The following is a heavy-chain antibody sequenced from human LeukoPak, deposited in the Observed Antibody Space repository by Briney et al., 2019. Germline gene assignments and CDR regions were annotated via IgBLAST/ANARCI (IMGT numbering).Heavy chain of an antibody. Sequence: PSETLSLTCTVSGGSLTSYYWSWMRQPPGKGLEWIGNIFYSGSPNYNPSLKSRVTTSFDTSKNQFSLELSSVTAADTAVYYCARGVEGFDYWGQGTLVTVSS. J-gene: IGHJ4*02. V-gene: IGHV4-59*12. CDR2: IFYSGSP. CDR1: GGSLTSYY. CDR3: ARGVEGFDY.